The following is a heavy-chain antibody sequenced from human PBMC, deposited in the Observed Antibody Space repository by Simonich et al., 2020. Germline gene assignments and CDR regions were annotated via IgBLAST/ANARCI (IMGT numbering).Heavy chain of an antibody. CDR3: AREGLLLDAFDI. CDR1: GFTFSSYA. V-gene: IGHV3-30*07. J-gene: IGHJ3*02. CDR2: ISYDESNK. Sequence: QVQLVESGGGVVQPGRSLRLSCASSGFTFSSYAMHWVRQAPGKGRRWGSVISYDESNKYYADSVKGRFTISRDNSKNTLYLQMNSLRAEDTAVYYCAREGLLLDAFDIWGQGTMVTVSS. D-gene: IGHD2-15*01.